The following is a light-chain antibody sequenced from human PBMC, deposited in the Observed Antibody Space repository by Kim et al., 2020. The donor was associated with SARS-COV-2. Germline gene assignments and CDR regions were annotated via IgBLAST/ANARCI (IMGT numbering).Light chain of an antibody. J-gene: IGLJ3*02. CDR2: RDN. CDR1: NIGSKN. CDR3: QVWDSSSGV. Sequence: SYELTQPLSVSVALGQTARITCGGNNIGSKNVHWYQQKPGQAPVLVIYRDNNRPSGIPERFSGSNSGNTATLTISRTQAGDEADYYCQVWDSSSGVFGGGPQLTVL. V-gene: IGLV3-9*01.